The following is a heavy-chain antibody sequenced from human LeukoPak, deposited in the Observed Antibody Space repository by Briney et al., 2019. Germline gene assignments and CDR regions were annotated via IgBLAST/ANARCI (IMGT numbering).Heavy chain of an antibody. CDR1: GFTFSSYW. D-gene: IGHD6-19*01. CDR3: ARDYTSNGWYGWADY. CDR2: IKQDGSEK. Sequence: GGSLRLSCAASGFTFSSYWMSWVRQAPGKGLEWVANIKQDGSEKYYVDSVKGRFTISRDNAKNSLYLQMNSLRAEDTAVYYCARDYTSNGWYGWADYWGQGTLVTVSS. V-gene: IGHV3-7*01. J-gene: IGHJ4*02.